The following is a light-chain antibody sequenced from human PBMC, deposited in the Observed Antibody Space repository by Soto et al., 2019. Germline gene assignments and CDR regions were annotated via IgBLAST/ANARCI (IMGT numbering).Light chain of an antibody. J-gene: IGKJ2*01. CDR2: GAS. CDR3: QQYGSSLSMYT. Sequence: EIVLTQSPGTLSLSPGERATLSCRASQSVSSRDLAWYQQKPGQAPRLLIYGASSRATGIPDRFSGSGSGTDFTLTISILEPEDFAVYYCQQYGSSLSMYTFGQGTKLEIK. V-gene: IGKV3-20*01. CDR1: QSVSSRD.